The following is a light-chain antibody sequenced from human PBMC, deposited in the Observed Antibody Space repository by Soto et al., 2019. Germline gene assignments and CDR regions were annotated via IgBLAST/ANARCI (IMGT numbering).Light chain of an antibody. CDR2: RAS. V-gene: IGKV1-5*03. J-gene: IGKJ4*01. Sequence: DIQMTQSPSTLSASAGDTITISCRASQSISNWLAWYQQKPGKAPKLLIYRASTLETGVPSRFSGSGSGTEFTLTISSLQPDDFATYYCKQYNSISLLTFGGGTKVDIK. CDR3: KQYNSISLLT. CDR1: QSISNW.